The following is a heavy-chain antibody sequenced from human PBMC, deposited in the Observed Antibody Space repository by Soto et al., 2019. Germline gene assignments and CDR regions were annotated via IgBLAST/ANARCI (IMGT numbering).Heavy chain of an antibody. D-gene: IGHD3-3*01. V-gene: IGHV1-58*01. CDR2: IVVGSGNT. CDR3: AAAHPVRYYFFSCYPQGVSYYGMHA. J-gene: IGHJ6*02. Sequence: SVKVSCKASGFTFTSSAVQWVRQARGQRLEWIGWIVVGSGNTNYAQKFQERLTITRDMSTSTAYMELSSLRSEDTAVYYCAAAHPVRYYFFSCYPQGVSYYGMHARRQATTVTVS. CDR1: GFTFTSSA.